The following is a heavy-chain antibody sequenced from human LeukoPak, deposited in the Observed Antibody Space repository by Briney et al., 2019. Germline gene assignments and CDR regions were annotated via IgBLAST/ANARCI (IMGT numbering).Heavy chain of an antibody. CDR1: GFAFTSYA. D-gene: IGHD3-9*01. Sequence: GSLRLSCAASGFAFTSYALSWVRQAPGKRLEWVSAISGSGGSTYYADSVKGRFTISRDNFKNTLYLQMNSLRAEDTAVYYCAKNNILTGYDLYYFDYWGQGTLVTVSS. CDR3: AKNNILTGYDLYYFDY. J-gene: IGHJ4*02. CDR2: ISGSGGST. V-gene: IGHV3-23*01.